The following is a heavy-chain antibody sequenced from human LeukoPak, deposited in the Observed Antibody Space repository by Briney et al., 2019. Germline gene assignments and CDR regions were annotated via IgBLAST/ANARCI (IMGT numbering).Heavy chain of an antibody. V-gene: IGHV3-15*01. J-gene: IGHJ3*01. CDR2: IKSKTDGGTT. D-gene: IGHD1-1*01. CDR3: AKDVGRPTRYAFDF. CDR1: GFTFSNAW. Sequence: GGSLRLSCAASGFTFSNAWMSWVRQAPGKGLEWVGRIKSKTDGGTTDYAAPVKGRFTISRDDSKNTLYLQMNSLRAEDTAVYYCAKDVGRPTRYAFDFWGQGTMVTVSS.